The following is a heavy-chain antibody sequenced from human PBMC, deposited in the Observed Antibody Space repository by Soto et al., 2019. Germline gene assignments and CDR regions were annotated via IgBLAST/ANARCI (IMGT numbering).Heavy chain of an antibody. V-gene: IGHV1-46*01. CDR1: GDTFTDYY. Sequence: QVQLMQSGAEVKKPGASVKVSCKASGDTFTDYYIHWVRQAPRQGLEWMGTVNPSGGHTTYAQHFLGRVTMTRETSTSTLYMELTSLTSDDTAIYYCARGGHVVVVTAALDYWGQGTLVTVSS. CDR3: ARGGHVVVVTAALDY. D-gene: IGHD2-21*02. J-gene: IGHJ4*02. CDR2: VNPSGGHT.